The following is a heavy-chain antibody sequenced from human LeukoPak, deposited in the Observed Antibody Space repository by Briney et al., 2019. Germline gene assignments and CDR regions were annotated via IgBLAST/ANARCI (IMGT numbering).Heavy chain of an antibody. Sequence: SGGSLRLSCAASGFTFSSYGMHWVRQAPGKGLEWVAVIWYDGSNKYYADSVKGRFTISRDNSKNTLYLQMNSLRAEDTAVYYCARDPGLLEPYYFYYWGQGTLVTVSS. CDR2: IWYDGSNK. CDR1: GFTFSSYG. D-gene: IGHD1-1*01. V-gene: IGHV3-33*01. CDR3: ARDPGLLEPYYFYY. J-gene: IGHJ4*02.